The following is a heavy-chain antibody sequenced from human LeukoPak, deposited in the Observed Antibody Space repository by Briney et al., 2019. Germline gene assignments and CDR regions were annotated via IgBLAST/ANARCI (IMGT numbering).Heavy chain of an antibody. Sequence: GSLRLSCAASGFTFSSYAMHWVRQAPGKGLEWVALISYDGSNKYSADSVKGRFSISRDNSKNTLYLQLNSLRAEDTAVYYCAREYSSFRTFDYWGQGTLVTVSS. J-gene: IGHJ4*02. CDR3: AREYSSFRTFDY. V-gene: IGHV3-30*01. D-gene: IGHD6-6*01. CDR1: GFTFSSYA. CDR2: ISYDGSNK.